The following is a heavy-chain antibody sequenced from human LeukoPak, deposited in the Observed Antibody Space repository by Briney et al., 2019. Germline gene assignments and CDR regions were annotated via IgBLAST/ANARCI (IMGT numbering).Heavy chain of an antibody. D-gene: IGHD2-2*01. J-gene: IGHJ4*02. CDR3: ARSPHILVVPTAISY. CDR1: GYTFTSYG. V-gene: IGHV1-18*01. Sequence: WASVKVSCKASGYTFTSYGISWVRQAPGQGLEWMGWISAYNGNTNYAQKLQGRVTMTTDTSTTTAYMELRSLRSDDTAVYYCARSPHILVVPTAISYWGQGTLVTVSS. CDR2: ISAYNGNT.